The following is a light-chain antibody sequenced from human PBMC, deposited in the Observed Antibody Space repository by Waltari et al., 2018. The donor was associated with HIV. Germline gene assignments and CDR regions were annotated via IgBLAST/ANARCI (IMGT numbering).Light chain of an antibody. CDR3: CSYAGSSTWV. V-gene: IGLV2-23*02. Sequence: LTQPASVSGSPGQSITISCTGTSSDVGGYNYVSWYQQHPGKAPKLMIYDVSKRPSGVSNRFSGSKSGNTASLTISGLQAEDEADYYCCSYAGSSTWVFGGGTKLTVL. J-gene: IGLJ3*02. CDR1: SSDVGGYNY. CDR2: DVS.